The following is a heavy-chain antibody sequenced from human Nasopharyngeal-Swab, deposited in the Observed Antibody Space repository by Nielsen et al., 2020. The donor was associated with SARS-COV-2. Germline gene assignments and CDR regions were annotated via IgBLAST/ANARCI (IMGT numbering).Heavy chain of an antibody. V-gene: IGHV3-7*03. J-gene: IGHJ6*02. CDR2: IKQDESEK. D-gene: IGHD3-3*01. Sequence: WIRQPPGKGLEWVANIKQDESEKYYVDSVKGRFTVSRDNAKKSLYLQMNSLKTEDTAVYYCTTRAEYYDFWSGYYRDYYGMDVWGQGTTVTVSS. CDR3: TTRAEYYDFWSGYYRDYYGMDV.